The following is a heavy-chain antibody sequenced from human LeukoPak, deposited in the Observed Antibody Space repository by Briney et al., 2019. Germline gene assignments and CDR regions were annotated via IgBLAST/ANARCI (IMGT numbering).Heavy chain of an antibody. D-gene: IGHD2-15*01. CDR1: GFTFSDSY. CDR3: AKALYCSGGSCFVSSEFDY. Sequence: GGSLRLSCAASGFTFSDSYMTWIRQAPGKGLEWVSYISNSGSSIYYADSVKGRFTISRDNSKNTLYLQMNSLRAEDTAVYYCAKALYCSGGSCFVSSEFDYWGQGTLVTVSS. V-gene: IGHV3-11*04. J-gene: IGHJ4*02. CDR2: ISNSGSSI.